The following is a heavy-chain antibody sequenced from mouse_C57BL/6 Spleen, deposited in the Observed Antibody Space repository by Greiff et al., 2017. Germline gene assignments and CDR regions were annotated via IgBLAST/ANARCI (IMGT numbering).Heavy chain of an antibody. Sequence: QVQLQQPGAELVMPGASVKLSCKASGYTFTSYWMPWVKQRPGQGLEWIGEIDPSDSYTNYNQKFKGKSTLTVDKSASTAYMQLSSLTSEDSAVYYCAREEALLPEYWGQGTSVTVAS. CDR3: AREEALLPEY. CDR2: IDPSDSYT. V-gene: IGHV1-69*01. J-gene: IGHJ4*01. CDR1: GYTFTSYW. D-gene: IGHD2-1*01.